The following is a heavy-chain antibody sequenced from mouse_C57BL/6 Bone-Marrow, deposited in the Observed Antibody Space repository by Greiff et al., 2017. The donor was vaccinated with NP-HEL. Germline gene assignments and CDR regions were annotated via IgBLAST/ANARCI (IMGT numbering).Heavy chain of an antibody. CDR1: GYTFTSYW. J-gene: IGHJ1*03. V-gene: IGHV1-64*01. CDR2: IHPNSGST. CDR3: ARGPLITTVVANWYFDV. Sequence: QVQLKQSGAELVKPGASVKLSCKASGYTFTSYWMHWVKQRPGQGLEWIGMIHPNSGSTNYNEKFKSKATLTVDKSSSTAYMQLSSLTSEDSAVYYCARGPLITTVVANWYFDVWGTGTTVTVSS. D-gene: IGHD1-1*01.